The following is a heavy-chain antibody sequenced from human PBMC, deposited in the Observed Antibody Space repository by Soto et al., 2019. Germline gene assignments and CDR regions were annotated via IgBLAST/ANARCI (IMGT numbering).Heavy chain of an antibody. J-gene: IGHJ4*02. V-gene: IGHV3-21*01. Sequence: EVQLVESGGGLVKPGGSLRLSCAASGFTFSSYSMNWVRQAPGKGLEWVSSISSSSSYIYYADSVKGRFTISRDNAKNSLYLQMSSLRAEDTAVYYCERTPLPRLQQPDDYWGQGTLVTVSS. CDR3: ERTPLPRLQQPDDY. CDR1: GFTFSSYS. CDR2: ISSSSSYI. D-gene: IGHD6-13*01.